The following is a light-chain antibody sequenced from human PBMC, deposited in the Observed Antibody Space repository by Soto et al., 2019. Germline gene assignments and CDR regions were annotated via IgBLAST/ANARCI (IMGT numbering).Light chain of an antibody. CDR2: RNN. CDR1: SSNIGSDS. J-gene: IGLJ1*01. V-gene: IGLV1-44*01. Sequence: QSVLTQPPSASGTPGQRVTISCSGSSSNIGSDSVNWYQQLPGTAPKLLIYRNNQRPSGVPDRLSGSKSGTSASLAISGLQSEDEADYYCNSYVAGSNVFGTGTKLTVL. CDR3: NSYVAGSNV.